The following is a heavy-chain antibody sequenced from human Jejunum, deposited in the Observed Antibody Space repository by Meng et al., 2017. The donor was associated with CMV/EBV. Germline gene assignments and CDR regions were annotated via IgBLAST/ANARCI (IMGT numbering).Heavy chain of an antibody. Sequence: CAVSGFSVTSYFMTWVRQAPGKGLEWVSAIYSGESTYYADSVKGRFTISRDNSKNTLYLQMNSLRAEDTAVYYCAKKYSGSFDYWGQGTLVTVSS. CDR3: AKKYSGSFDY. CDR1: GFSVTSYF. CDR2: IYSGEST. D-gene: IGHD1-26*01. V-gene: IGHV3-53*01. J-gene: IGHJ4*02.